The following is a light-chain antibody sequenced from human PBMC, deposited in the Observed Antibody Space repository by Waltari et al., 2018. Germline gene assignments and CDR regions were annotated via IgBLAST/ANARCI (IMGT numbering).Light chain of an antibody. CDR3: QQYNNWPET. CDR2: DAS. J-gene: IGKJ1*01. V-gene: IGKV1D-13*01. Sequence: AVQLTQSPSSLSASVGDRVTITCRASQALSSALAWYQQKPGKAPNLLIYDASNLESGVPSRFSGSGSGTHFTLTISSLQSADFAVYYCQQYNNWPETFGQGTKVEIK. CDR1: QALSSA.